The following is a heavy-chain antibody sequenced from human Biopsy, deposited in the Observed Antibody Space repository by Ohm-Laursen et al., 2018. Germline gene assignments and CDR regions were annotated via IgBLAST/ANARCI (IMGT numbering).Heavy chain of an antibody. J-gene: IGHJ5*02. Sequence: SLRLSCAASGFTFDTYWMSWVRQAPGKGLEWVANINQGGSENYYVESVKGRFTISRDNAKNSLYLQMNSLRAEETAVYYRARDSQVGGLSWGQGTLVTVSS. D-gene: IGHD1-26*01. V-gene: IGHV3-7*01. CDR3: ARDSQVGGLS. CDR2: INQGGSEN. CDR1: GFTFDTYW.